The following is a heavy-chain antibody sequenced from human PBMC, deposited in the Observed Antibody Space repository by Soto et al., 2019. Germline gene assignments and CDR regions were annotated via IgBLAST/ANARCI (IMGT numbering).Heavy chain of an antibody. D-gene: IGHD3-22*01. V-gene: IGHV3-73*01. CDR1: GFTFSGSA. CDR2: IRSKANSYAT. Sequence: PGGSLRLSCAASGFTFSGSAMHWVRQASGKGLEWVGRIRSKANSYATAYAASVKGRFTISRDDSKNTAYLQMNSLKTEDTAVYYCTRRADYYDSSGYYYDFDYWGQGTLVTVSS. CDR3: TRRADYYDSSGYYYDFDY. J-gene: IGHJ4*02.